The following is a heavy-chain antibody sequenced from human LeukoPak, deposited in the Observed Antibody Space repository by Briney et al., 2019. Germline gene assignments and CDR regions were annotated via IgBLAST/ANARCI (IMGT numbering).Heavy chain of an antibody. CDR2: INLNNGGT. D-gene: IGHD3-10*01. CDR3: ARTAGGSGRWGDNWFDP. J-gene: IGHJ5*02. Sequence: ASVKVSFKSSGYTFTGSYMHWARQAPGQGLEWVGWINLNNGGTNHAQKFQGRVTMTSDTSISKAYMELSRLRFDDTAVYYCARTAGGSGRWGDNWFDPWGQGTLVTVSS. CDR1: GYTFTGSY. V-gene: IGHV1-2*02.